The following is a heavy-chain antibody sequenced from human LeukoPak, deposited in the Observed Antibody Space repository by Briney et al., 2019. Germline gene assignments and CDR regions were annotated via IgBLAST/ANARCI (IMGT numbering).Heavy chain of an antibody. CDR2: ISYSGNT. Sequence: PSETLSLTCTVSGGSISSSSHYWGWIRRPPGKGLEWIGSISYSGNTYYNPSLKSRVTISVDTSTNQFSLKLSSVTAADTAVYYCARGWVRFLEWSPVEYVWGSYRPDHQYYYMDVWGKGTTVTVSS. CDR3: ARGWVRFLEWSPVEYVWGSYRPDHQYYYMDV. D-gene: IGHD3-16*02. CDR1: GGSISSSSHY. V-gene: IGHV4-39*07. J-gene: IGHJ6*03.